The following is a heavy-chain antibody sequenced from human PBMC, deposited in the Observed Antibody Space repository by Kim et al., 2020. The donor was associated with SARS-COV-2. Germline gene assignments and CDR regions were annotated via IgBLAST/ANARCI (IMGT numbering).Heavy chain of an antibody. J-gene: IGHJ6*02. CDR1: GYSFTSYW. CDR2: IDPSDSYT. V-gene: IGHV5-10-1*01. D-gene: IGHD6-6*01. CDR3: ARHVVSSSNYYYGMDV. Sequence: GESLKISCKGSGYSFTSYWISWVRQMPGKGLEWMGRIDPSDSYTNYSPSFQGHVTISADKSISTAYLQWSSLKASDTAMYYCARHVVSSSNYYYGMDVWGQGTTVTVSS.